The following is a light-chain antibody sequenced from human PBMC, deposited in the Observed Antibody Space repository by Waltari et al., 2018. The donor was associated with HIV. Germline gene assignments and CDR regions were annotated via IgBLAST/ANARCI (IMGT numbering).Light chain of an antibody. CDR2: GAS. CDR1: QTISTY. CDR3: QQMNSYPLT. V-gene: IGKV1-9*01. J-gene: IGKJ4*01. Sequence: DILLTQSPSFVSASPGDRVTFACRANQTISTYLARYQQRPGQAPELLIYGASSLHIGVPSRFSATGSGTDFRLTITNLQPEDFGIYFCQQMNSYPLTFGGGTKLELK.